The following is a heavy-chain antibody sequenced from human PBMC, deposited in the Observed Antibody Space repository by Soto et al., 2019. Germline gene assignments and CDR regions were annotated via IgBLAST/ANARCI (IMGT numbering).Heavy chain of an antibody. Sequence: GGSLRLSCAASGFTFSSYGMHWVRQAPGKGLKWLAVISYEGKNNYFADSVEGRFTISRDNSKNTLFLQLNSLRAEDTAVYYCARDRGSYGYYYGMDVWGQGTTVTVS. CDR2: ISYEGKNN. V-gene: IGHV3-33*05. J-gene: IGHJ6*02. D-gene: IGHD5-18*01. CDR3: ARDRGSYGYYYGMDV. CDR1: GFTFSSYG.